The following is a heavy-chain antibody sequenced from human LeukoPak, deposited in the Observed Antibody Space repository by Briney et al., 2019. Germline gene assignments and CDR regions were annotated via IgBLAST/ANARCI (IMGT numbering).Heavy chain of an antibody. J-gene: IGHJ4*02. CDR2: ISSSGSTI. V-gene: IGHV3-11*04. Sequence: GGSLRLSCAASGFTFSDYYMSWIRQAPGKGLEWVSYISSSGSTIYYADSVKGRFTISRDNAKNSLYLQMNSLRAEDTAEYYCARDFPADIVLMVYGFDYWGQGTLVTVSS. CDR3: ARDFPADIVLMVYGFDY. CDR1: GFTFSDYY. D-gene: IGHD2-8*01.